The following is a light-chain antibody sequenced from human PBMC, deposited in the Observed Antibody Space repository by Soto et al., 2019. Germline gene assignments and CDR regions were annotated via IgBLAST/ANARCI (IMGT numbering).Light chain of an antibody. CDR3: SSYTTTNIRV. CDR1: SSDVGVYNH. J-gene: IGLJ2*01. V-gene: IGLV2-14*01. CDR2: ELN. Sequence: QSALTQPASVSGSPGQSITISCTGTSSDVGVYNHVSWYQQHPGKAPKLMIYELNNRPSGVSNRFSGSKSGSTASLTISGLQSEDEADYYCSSYTTTNIRVFGGGTKVTV.